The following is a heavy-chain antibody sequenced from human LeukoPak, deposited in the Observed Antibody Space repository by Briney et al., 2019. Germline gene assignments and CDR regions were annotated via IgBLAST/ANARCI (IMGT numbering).Heavy chain of an antibody. Sequence: SETLSLTCTVSGGSFYTSDYYWGWVRQPPGKGPEWIGDIFYTGKTNYSPSLKSRVSISIDTSKNQFSLKLTSVTAADTAVYYCARVFDSWGQGTLVTVSS. J-gene: IGHJ4*02. CDR2: IFYTGKT. V-gene: IGHV4-39*07. CDR3: ARVFDS. CDR1: GGSFYTSDYY.